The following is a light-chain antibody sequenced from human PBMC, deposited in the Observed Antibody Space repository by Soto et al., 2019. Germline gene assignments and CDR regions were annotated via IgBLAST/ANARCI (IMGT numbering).Light chain of an antibody. V-gene: IGKV3-11*01. CDR2: GAS. Sequence: EMVLTKSPGTMSVVPGERATLSCRASQSVSSNLAWYQQKPGQAPRLLIYGASTRATGIPARFSGSGSGTDLTLTISSLEPEDFAVYYCQQRSNWPPITFGQGTRLEI. CDR1: QSVSSN. CDR3: QQRSNWPPIT. J-gene: IGKJ5*01.